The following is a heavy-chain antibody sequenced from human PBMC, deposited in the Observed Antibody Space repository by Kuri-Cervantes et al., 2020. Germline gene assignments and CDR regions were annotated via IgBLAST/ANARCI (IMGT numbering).Heavy chain of an antibody. V-gene: IGHV3-33*03. D-gene: IGHD1-26*01. Sequence: GESLKIPCAASGFTFSSYGMHWVRQAPGKGLEWVAVIWYDGSNKYYADSVKGRFTISRDNAKSSLYLQMNSLRAEDTAVYYCAWGRSHSGSFLFDYWGQGTLVTVSS. J-gene: IGHJ4*02. CDR3: AWGRSHSGSFLFDY. CDR1: GFTFSSYG. CDR2: IWYDGSNK.